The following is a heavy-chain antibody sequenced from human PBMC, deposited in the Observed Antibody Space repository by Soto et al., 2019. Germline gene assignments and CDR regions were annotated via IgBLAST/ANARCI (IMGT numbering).Heavy chain of an antibody. D-gene: IGHD2-8*01. Sequence: QVQLQQSGPGLVKTSQTLSLTCAISGESVSTNIATWAWIRQSPSRGLEWLGRTYYRSKWYHDYAVSVKGRIPIHAETSTDLLSLQLNSDSPDDTAVYYFARLIGYSWLDSRG. J-gene: IGHJ5*01. CDR2: TYYRSKWYH. V-gene: IGHV6-1*01. CDR1: GESVSTNIAT. CDR3: ARLIGYSWLDS.